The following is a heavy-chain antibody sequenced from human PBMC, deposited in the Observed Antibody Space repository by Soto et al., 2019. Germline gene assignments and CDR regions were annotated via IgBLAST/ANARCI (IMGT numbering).Heavy chain of an antibody. CDR3: ASQTAKYYVSAIYSITFYY. CDR1: GGSISSYY. D-gene: IGHD3-10*01. CDR2: IYYTGNT. V-gene: IGHV4-59*01. J-gene: IGHJ4*02. Sequence: PSETLSLTCTVSGGSISSYYWSWIRQPPGKGLEWIGNIYYTGNTNYNPSLKTRVTISVDTSKNQFSLKLSSVSAADTAGYYCASQTAKYYVSAIYSITFYYWGLGTLVPVSS.